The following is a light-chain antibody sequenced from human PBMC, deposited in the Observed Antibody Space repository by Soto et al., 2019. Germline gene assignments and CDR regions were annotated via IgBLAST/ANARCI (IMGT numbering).Light chain of an antibody. CDR1: QSISSW. CDR2: DAS. J-gene: IGKJ2*01. Sequence: DIQMTQSPYTLSASVGDRVTITCRASQSISSWLAWYQQKPGKAPKLLIYDASSLESGVPSRFSGSGSGTEFTLTISSLQPDDFATYYCQQYNSYSAYTFGQGTKLEIK. V-gene: IGKV1-5*01. CDR3: QQYNSYSAYT.